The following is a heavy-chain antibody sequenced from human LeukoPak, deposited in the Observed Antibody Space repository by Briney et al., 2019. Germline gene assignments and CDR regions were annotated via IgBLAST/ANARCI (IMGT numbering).Heavy chain of an antibody. CDR2: IYSGGST. Sequence: GGSLRLSCAASGFTVSSNYMSWVRQAPGKGLEWVSVIYSGGSTYYADSVKGRFTIFRDNSKNTLYLQMNSLRAEDTAVYYCAREPKPWGGVYWGQGTLVTVSS. CDR3: AREPKPWGGVY. CDR1: GFTVSSNY. V-gene: IGHV3-66*01. J-gene: IGHJ4*02. D-gene: IGHD3-16*01.